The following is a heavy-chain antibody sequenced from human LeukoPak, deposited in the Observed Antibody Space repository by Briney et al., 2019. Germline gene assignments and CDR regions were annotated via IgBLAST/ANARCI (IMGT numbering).Heavy chain of an antibody. J-gene: IGHJ6*02. V-gene: IGHV3-11*01. CDR3: ARDVSYYDYGMDV. CDR1: GFTFSDYY. CDR2: ISTTSNGI. Sequence: PGGSLRLSCAASGFTFSDYYMSWIRQAPGKGLEWISYISTTSNGIYYADSVRGRFTISRDNAKNSLFLQMNSLRAEDTAVYYCARDVSYYDYGMDVWGQGTTVTVSS.